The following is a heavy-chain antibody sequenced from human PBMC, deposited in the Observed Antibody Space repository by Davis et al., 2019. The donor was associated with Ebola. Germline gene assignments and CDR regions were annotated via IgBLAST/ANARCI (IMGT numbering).Heavy chain of an antibody. Sequence: SETLSLTCAVYGGSFSGYYWSWIRQPPGKGLEWIGEINHSGSTNYNPSLKSRVTISVDTSKNQFSLKLSSVTAADTAVYYCARDGHTPGYCSSTSCYIVSSGSDYWGQGTLVTVSS. CDR2: INHSGST. CDR1: GGSFSGYY. J-gene: IGHJ4*02. CDR3: ARDGHTPGYCSSTSCYIVSSGSDY. D-gene: IGHD2-2*02. V-gene: IGHV4-34*01.